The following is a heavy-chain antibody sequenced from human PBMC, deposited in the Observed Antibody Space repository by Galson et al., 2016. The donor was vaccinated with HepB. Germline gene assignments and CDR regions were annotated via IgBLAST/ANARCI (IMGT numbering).Heavy chain of an antibody. CDR3: ARTLVLSRGYFDY. CDR1: GGTFNSYA. V-gene: IGHV1-69*06. D-gene: IGHD4/OR15-4a*01. CDR2: VIPVFGTA. J-gene: IGHJ4*02. Sequence: SVKVSCKASGGTFNSYAISWVRQAPGRGLEWMGGVIPVFGTANYAQKFQGRVTITADKSTSTAYMELSSLRSEDTAVYYCARTLVLSRGYFDYWGQGTLVTVSS.